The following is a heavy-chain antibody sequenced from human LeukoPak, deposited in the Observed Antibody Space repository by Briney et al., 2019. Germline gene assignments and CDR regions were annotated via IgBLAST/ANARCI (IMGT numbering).Heavy chain of an antibody. D-gene: IGHD1-26*01. J-gene: IGHJ4*02. V-gene: IGHV1-46*01. CDR2: INPSGGST. CDR1: GYIFTSYY. CDR3: ARSNSGSYFDTDYFDY. Sequence: ASVKVSCKASGYIFTSYYMHWVRQAPGQGLEWMGIINPSGGSTSYAQKFQGRVTMTRDTSTSTVYMELSSLRSEDTAVYYCARSNSGSYFDTDYFDYWGQGTLVTVSS.